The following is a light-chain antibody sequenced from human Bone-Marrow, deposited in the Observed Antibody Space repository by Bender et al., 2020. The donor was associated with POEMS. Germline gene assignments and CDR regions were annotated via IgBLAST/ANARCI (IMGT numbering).Light chain of an antibody. Sequence: QSALTQPASVSGSPGQSITISCTGTSSDVGGYNDVSWYEQHPGKAPKLMIYEVSKRPSGVSNRFSGSKSGNTASLTISGLQAEDEADYYCSSYTGSNSLVFGGGTKLSVL. CDR3: SSYTGSNSLV. CDR2: EVS. J-gene: IGLJ2*01. CDR1: SSDVGGYND. V-gene: IGLV2-14*01.